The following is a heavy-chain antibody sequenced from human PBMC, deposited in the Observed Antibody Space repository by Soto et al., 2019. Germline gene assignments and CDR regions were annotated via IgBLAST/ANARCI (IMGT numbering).Heavy chain of an antibody. V-gene: IGHV4-59*03. J-gene: IGHJ4*02. D-gene: IGHD1-26*01. Sequence: SESLSLTCNVSGNAISDYFWSWLRQSPGKGLEWIGHIQSSGTTNYNPSLANRVTMSEATSKNQVSLRLISMTPADTVLYFCARKRAGGTIYHLAYWGPG. CDR2: IQSSGTT. CDR3: ARKRAGGTIYHLAY. CDR1: GNAISDYF.